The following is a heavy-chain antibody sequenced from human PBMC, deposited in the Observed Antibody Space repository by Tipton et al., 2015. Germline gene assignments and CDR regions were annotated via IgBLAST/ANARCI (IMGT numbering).Heavy chain of an antibody. D-gene: IGHD3-10*01. CDR2: ISWNSGAI. V-gene: IGHV3-9*01. CDR1: GFTFDDYA. CDR3: ARDRQTRGSGSYYYDY. Sequence: SLRLSCAASGFTFDDYAMHWVRQAPGKGLEWVSGISWNSGAIGYADSVKGRFTISRDNAKNSLYLQMNSLRAEDTALYYCARDRQTRGSGSYYYDYWGQGTLVTVSS. J-gene: IGHJ4*02.